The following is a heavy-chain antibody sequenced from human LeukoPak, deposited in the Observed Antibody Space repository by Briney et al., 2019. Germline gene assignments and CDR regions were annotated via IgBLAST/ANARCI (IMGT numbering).Heavy chain of an antibody. V-gene: IGHV4-61*02. CDR2: IYTSGST. J-gene: IGHJ6*03. CDR3: ARVEPGTSHYDFWSGYYTYYYYYMDV. D-gene: IGHD3-3*01. Sequence: SETLSLTCTVSGGSISSGSYYWSWIRQPAGMGLEWIGRIYTSGSTNYNPSLKSRVTISVDTSKNQFSLKLSSVTAADTAVYYCARVEPGTSHYDFWSGYYTYYYYYMDVWGKGTTVTVSS. CDR1: GGSISSGSYY.